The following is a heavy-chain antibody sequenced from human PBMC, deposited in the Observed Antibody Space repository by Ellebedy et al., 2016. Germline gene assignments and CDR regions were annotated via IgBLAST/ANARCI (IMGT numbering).Heavy chain of an antibody. Sequence: ASVKVSCKASGGTFSSYAISWVRQAPGQGLEWMGRIIPILSIANYAQKLQGRVTITADKSTSTAYMELSSLRSEDTAVYYCARDAPGDLDTAMDLDYYYYGMDVWGQGTTVTVSS. J-gene: IGHJ6*02. V-gene: IGHV1-69*04. CDR3: ARDAPGDLDTAMDLDYYYYGMDV. CDR2: IIPILSIA. D-gene: IGHD5-18*01. CDR1: GGTFSSYA.